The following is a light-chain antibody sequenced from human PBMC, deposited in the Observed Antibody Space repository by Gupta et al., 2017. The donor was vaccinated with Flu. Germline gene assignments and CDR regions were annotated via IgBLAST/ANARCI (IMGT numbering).Light chain of an antibody. CDR3: QHESSSPLT. J-gene: IGKJ1*01. Sequence: TLLLSSGESGTPSCWAGQRVRSSYLAWYQQKPGHAPKLLIYGASSRANGVPDRFSGSGSGTEFTLTISRREPEDFAVYYCQHESSSPLTFGQGTKVEIK. CDR2: GAS. V-gene: IGKV3-20*01. CDR1: QRVRSSY.